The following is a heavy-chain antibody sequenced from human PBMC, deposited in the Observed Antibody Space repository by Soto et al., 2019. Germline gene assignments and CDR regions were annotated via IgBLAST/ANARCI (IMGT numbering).Heavy chain of an antibody. Sequence: VGSVRLSCAAYGFSFSTYAMSCARQAPEKGLEWVSGISGGGGSTYYIDSVKGRFTISRDTSKNTLSLQMNSLRAEDTAVYYCAKDLGDTTAYYFDYSCPGTSVTVS. CDR1: GFSFSTYA. V-gene: IGHV3-23*01. CDR2: ISGGGGST. J-gene: IGHJ4*02. CDR3: AKDLGDTTAYYFDY. D-gene: IGHD1-26*01.